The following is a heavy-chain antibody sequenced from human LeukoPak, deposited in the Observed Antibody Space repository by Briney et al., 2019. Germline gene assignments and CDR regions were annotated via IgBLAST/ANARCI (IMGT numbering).Heavy chain of an antibody. Sequence: PGGSLRLSCAASGFTFSSYAMHWVRQAPGKGLEWVAVVSYDGSNKYYANSVKGRFTISRDKSKNALHLKMNRLRAEDTAIYYCARYTSFAVGATLDFWGQGTLVTVSS. J-gene: IGHJ4*02. CDR1: GFTFSSYA. CDR3: ARYTSFAVGATLDF. CDR2: VSYDGSNK. V-gene: IGHV3-30*04. D-gene: IGHD1-26*01.